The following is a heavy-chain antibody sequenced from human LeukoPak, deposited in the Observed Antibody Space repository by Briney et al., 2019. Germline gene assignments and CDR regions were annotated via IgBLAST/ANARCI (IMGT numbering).Heavy chain of an antibody. D-gene: IGHD6-6*01. Sequence: ASVKVSRKASGYTFTSYALHWVRQAPGQGLEWMGRINAGTGDTKYSQEFQGRVTITRDTSANTAYMELSSLRSKDTAVYYCARSIEYSYDSDGGYYFDYWGQGTLLTVSS. J-gene: IGHJ4*02. CDR2: INAGTGDT. CDR3: ARSIEYSYDSDGGYYFDY. V-gene: IGHV1-3*01. CDR1: GYTFTSYA.